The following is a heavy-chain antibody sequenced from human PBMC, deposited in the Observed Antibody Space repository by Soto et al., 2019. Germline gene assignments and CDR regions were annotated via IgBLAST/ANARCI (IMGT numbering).Heavy chain of an antibody. V-gene: IGHV3-30-3*01. J-gene: IGHJ6*02. CDR1: GFTFSSHA. CDR2: ISFDGSNK. D-gene: IGHD5-18*01. Sequence: QVQLVESGGGVVQPGRSLRLSCAASGFTFSSHAMHWVRQAPGKGLEWVAVISFDGSNKYYADSVKGRFTISRDNSKNTLYLQIISLRAEDTAVYYCARDWDTAMVYGFYSCYGRDVWGQGTTVTVSS. CDR3: ARDWDTAMVYGFYSCYGRDV.